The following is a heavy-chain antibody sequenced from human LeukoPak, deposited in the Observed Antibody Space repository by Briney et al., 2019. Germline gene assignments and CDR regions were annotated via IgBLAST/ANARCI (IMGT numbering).Heavy chain of an antibody. V-gene: IGHV4-34*01. J-gene: IGHJ6*02. CDR3: ARGRTYYYDTSGYYPSIYYGMDV. D-gene: IGHD3-22*01. CDR1: GGSFSGYY. CDR2: INHGEST. Sequence: SETLSLTCAVSGGSFSGYYWYWVRQPPGKGLEWIGEINHGESTNYNPSLKSRATLSVDTSKNQFSLKLTSVTAADTAVYYCARGRTYYYDTSGYYPSIYYGMDVWGQGTTVIVSS.